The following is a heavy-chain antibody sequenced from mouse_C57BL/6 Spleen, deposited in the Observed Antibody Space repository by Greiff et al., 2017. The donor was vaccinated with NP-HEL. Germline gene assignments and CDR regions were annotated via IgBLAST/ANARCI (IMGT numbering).Heavy chain of an antibody. CDR1: GYSFTGYF. Sequence: EVQLQESGAELVKPGASVKISCKASGYSFTGYFMNWVMQSHGKSLEWIGRINPYNGDTFYNQKFKGKATLTVDKSSSTAHMELRSLTSEDSAVYYCARFDYDGAMDYWGQGTSVTVSS. V-gene: IGHV1-20*01. CDR2: INPYNGDT. CDR3: ARFDYDGAMDY. J-gene: IGHJ4*01. D-gene: IGHD2-4*01.